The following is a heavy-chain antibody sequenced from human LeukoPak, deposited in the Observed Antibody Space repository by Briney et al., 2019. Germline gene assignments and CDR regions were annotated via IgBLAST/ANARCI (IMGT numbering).Heavy chain of an antibody. J-gene: IGHJ4*02. D-gene: IGHD3-10*01. CDR3: ARDKKSGESSEIDY. CDR1: GFTFSNYW. Sequence: PGGSLRPSCAASGFTFSNYWVHWVRQAPGKGLVWVSRINRDGSTTNYADSVKGRFTVSRDNAKNTLNLQMNSLRAEDTAVYYCARDKKSGESSEIDYWGQGTLVTVSS. V-gene: IGHV3-74*01. CDR2: INRDGSTT.